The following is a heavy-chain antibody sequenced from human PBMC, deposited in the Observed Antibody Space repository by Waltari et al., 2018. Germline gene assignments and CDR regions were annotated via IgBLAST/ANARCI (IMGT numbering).Heavy chain of an antibody. CDR1: GGSIGSSNTY. J-gene: IGHJ4*02. CDR2: IYYSGNT. Sequence: QLQLQESGPGLVKPSETLSLTCTVSGGSIGSSNTYWGWIRQPPGKGLEWIGSIYYSGNTYYNPSLKSRVTISVDTSKNQFSLRLSSATAADTAVYYCARSGTYRGYFDYWGQGTLVTVSS. V-gene: IGHV4-39*01. D-gene: IGHD1-26*01. CDR3: ARSGTYRGYFDY.